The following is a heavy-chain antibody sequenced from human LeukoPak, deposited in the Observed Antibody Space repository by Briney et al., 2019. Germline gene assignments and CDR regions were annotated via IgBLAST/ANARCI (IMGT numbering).Heavy chain of an antibody. J-gene: IGHJ3*02. Sequence: PGRSLRLSCAASGFTFSSYGMHWVRQAPGKGLEWVAVISYDGSNKYYADSVKGRSTISRDNSKNTLYLQMNSLRAEDTAVYYCAKDYYDSSGYLDDFDIWGQGTTVTVSS. CDR2: ISYDGSNK. CDR1: GFTFSSYG. CDR3: AKDYYDSSGYLDDFDI. V-gene: IGHV3-30*18. D-gene: IGHD3-22*01.